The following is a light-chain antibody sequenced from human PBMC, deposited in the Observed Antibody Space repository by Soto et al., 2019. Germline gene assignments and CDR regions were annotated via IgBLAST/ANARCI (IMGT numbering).Light chain of an antibody. V-gene: IGLV2-11*01. Sequence: QSVLAQPLSVSWSPGHSVAIACTGTSSDVGGYNYVSWYQQHPGKAPKLMIYDVSKRPSGVPDRFSGSKSGNTASLTISGLQAEDEADYHCCSYAGSYTLYVFGTGTKVTVL. CDR3: CSYAGSYTLYV. CDR1: SSDVGGYNY. J-gene: IGLJ1*01. CDR2: DVS.